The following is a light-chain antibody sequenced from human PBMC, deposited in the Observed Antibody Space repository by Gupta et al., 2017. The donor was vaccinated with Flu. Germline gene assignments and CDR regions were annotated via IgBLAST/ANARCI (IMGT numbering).Light chain of an antibody. J-gene: IGKJ1*01. V-gene: IGKV3-20*01. CDR1: QSVSSSY. CDR2: GAS. Sequence: EIVLTQSPGTLSLSPGERATLSCRASQSVSSSYLAWYQQKPCQAPRLLIYGASSRATGIPDSFSGSGYGTDCTLTISRLEPEECAVYYCQQYGSAHQGPWTFGQGTKVEIK. CDR3: QQYGSAHQGPWT.